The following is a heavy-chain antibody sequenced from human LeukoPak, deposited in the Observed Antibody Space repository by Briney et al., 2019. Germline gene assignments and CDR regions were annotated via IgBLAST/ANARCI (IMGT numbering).Heavy chain of an antibody. Sequence: GESLKISSRGSGYSFTTYWIGWGRQMPGKGLEWMVSIYPGDSDTRYTPSFQGQVTMSADKSINTAYLKWSSLTASDTAMYYCARREGCSSTSCPPDYWGQGTLVTVSP. V-gene: IGHV5-51*01. CDR1: GYSFTTYW. CDR3: ARREGCSSTSCPPDY. J-gene: IGHJ4*02. CDR2: IYPGDSDT. D-gene: IGHD2-2*01.